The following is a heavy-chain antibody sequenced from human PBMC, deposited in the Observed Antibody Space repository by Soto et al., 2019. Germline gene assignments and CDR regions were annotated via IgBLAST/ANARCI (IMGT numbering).Heavy chain of an antibody. J-gene: IGHJ6*02. D-gene: IGHD3-10*01. CDR2: IYATGKT. V-gene: IGHV4-30-2*06. Sequence: SETLSLTCAVSGASMSTGGHSWSWIRQSPGEGLEWIGCIYATGKTYYNPSLKSRVTISVDTSKNQFSLNVTSVTAADTAVYYCARAPPGPSPRWDVWGQGTTVTVSS. CDR3: ARAPPGPSPRWDV. CDR1: GASMSTGGHS.